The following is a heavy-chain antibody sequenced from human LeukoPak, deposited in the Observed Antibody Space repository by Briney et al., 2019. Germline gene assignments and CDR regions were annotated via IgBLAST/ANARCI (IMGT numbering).Heavy chain of an antibody. CDR1: GFTFSSYG. J-gene: IGHJ4*02. CDR2: IWYDGSNK. V-gene: IGHV3-33*01. D-gene: IGHD5-12*01. Sequence: GGSLRLSCAASGFTFSSYGMPWVRQAPGKGLEWVAVIWYDGSNKYYADSVKGRFTISRDNSKNTLYLQMNSLRAEDTAVYYCARGELVATMFDYWGQGTLVTVSS. CDR3: ARGELVATMFDY.